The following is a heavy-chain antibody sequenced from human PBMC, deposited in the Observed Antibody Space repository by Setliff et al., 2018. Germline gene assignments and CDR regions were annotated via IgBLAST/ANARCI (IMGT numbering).Heavy chain of an antibody. CDR1: GGSIRNYY. Sequence: LSLTCTVSGGSIRNYYWSWIRQPPGKGLEWIGYLYYSGNTNYNPSLKSRFTISVDTSKNQFSLKLSSVTAADTAVYFCARGYYHFLSGYYTPYYFDYWGQETLHAVSS. V-gene: IGHV4-59*01. D-gene: IGHD3-3*01. CDR3: ARGYYHFLSGYYTPYYFDY. J-gene: IGHJ4*02. CDR2: LYYSGNT.